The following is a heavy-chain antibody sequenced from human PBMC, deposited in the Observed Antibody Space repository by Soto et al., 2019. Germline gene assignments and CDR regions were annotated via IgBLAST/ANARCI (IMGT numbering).Heavy chain of an antibody. CDR3: ASAAVTGTAGLDF. CDR1: GYTFSGFY. Sequence: ASVKVSCKASGYTFSGFYMHWVRQAPGQGLEWMGWINPNSGGTKSAERFQGRVTMTRDTSISTAYMELSRLTSDDTAVYYCASAAVTGTAGLDFWGQGTQVTVSS. CDR2: INPNSGGT. J-gene: IGHJ4*02. V-gene: IGHV1-2*02. D-gene: IGHD6-19*01.